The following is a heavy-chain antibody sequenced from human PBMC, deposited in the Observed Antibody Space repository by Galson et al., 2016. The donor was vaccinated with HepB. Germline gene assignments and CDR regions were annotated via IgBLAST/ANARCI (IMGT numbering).Heavy chain of an antibody. Sequence: SETLSLTCTVSGGSISSHYWSWIRQPPGKGLEWIGEINYSGRTKYNPPLQSRVTISVAPSENQFSLRLSSVTAADTAVYYCARGGDDYGYYNWFDPWGQGTLVTVSS. V-gene: IGHV4-34*01. J-gene: IGHJ5*02. CDR1: GGSISSHY. CDR2: INYSGRT. D-gene: IGHD4-17*01. CDR3: ARGGDDYGYYNWFDP.